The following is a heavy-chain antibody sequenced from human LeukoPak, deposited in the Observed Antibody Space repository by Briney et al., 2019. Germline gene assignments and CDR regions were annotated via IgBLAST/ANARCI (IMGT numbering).Heavy chain of an antibody. V-gene: IGHV3-48*03. CDR2: ISSSGSTI. CDR1: GFTFSSYE. Sequence: PGGSLRLSCAASGFTFSSYEMNWVRQAPGKGLEGVSYISSSGSTIYYADSVKGRFTISRDNAKNSLYLQMNSLRAEDTAVYYCPRSFSFSRGYFDYWGQGTPVTVSS. J-gene: IGHJ4*02. D-gene: IGHD1-26*01. CDR3: PRSFSFSRGYFDY.